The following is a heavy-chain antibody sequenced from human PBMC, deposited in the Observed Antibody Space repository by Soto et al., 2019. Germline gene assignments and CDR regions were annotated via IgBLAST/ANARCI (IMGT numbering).Heavy chain of an antibody. D-gene: IGHD3-10*01. J-gene: IGHJ6*02. CDR2: IRSKANIYAT. CDR1: GFTFSGSA. V-gene: IGHV3-73*01. CDR3: TSRVWSYYYGSGSHDYGMDV. Sequence: GGSLRLSCAASGFTFSGSAMHWVRQASGKGLEWVGRIRSKANIYATAYAASVKGRFTISRDDSKNTAYLQMNSLKTEDTAVYYCTSRVWSYYYGSGSHDYGMDVWGQGTTVTVSS.